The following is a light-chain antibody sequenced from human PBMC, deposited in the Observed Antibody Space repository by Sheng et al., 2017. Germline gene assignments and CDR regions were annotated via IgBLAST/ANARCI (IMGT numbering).Light chain of an antibody. Sequence: QSALSQPASVYGSPGQSITISCTGTSSDVGGHNHVSWYQQHPGKAPKLIIYDVINRPSGISNRFSASKSGNTASLTISGLQAEDEAGYFCSSYTSTTTWVFGGGTMLTVL. CDR3: SSYTSTTTWV. CDR2: DVI. J-gene: IGLJ3*02. V-gene: IGLV2-14*01. CDR1: SSDVGGHNH.